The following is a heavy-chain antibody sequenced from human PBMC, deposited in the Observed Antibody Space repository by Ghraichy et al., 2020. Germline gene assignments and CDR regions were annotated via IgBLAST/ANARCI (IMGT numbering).Heavy chain of an antibody. V-gene: IGHV3-23*01. J-gene: IGHJ5*02. CDR1: GFTFSSYA. CDR2: ISGSDGST. D-gene: IGHD3-16*01. CDR3: AKDDGVWADAPMIPVDP. Sequence: LSLPCAASGFTFSSYAMSWVRQAPGKGLQWVSAISGSDGSTYYADSVKGRFTISRDNSKNTLYLQMNSLRAEDTAVYYCAKDDGVWADAPMIPVDPWGQGTLVTVSS.